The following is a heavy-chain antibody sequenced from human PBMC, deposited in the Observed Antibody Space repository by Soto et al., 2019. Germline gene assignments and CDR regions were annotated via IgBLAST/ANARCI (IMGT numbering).Heavy chain of an antibody. D-gene: IGHD6-6*01. CDR2: IYYSGST. J-gene: IGHJ4*02. V-gene: IGHV4-59*08. CDR3: ARTPYSSSPSYDY. CDR1: GGSISSYY. Sequence: PSETLSLTCTVSGGSISSYYWSWIRQPPGKGLEWIGYIYYSGSTNYNPSLKSRVTISVDTSKSQFSLKLSSVTAADTAVYYCARTPYSSSPSYDYWGQGTLVTVSS.